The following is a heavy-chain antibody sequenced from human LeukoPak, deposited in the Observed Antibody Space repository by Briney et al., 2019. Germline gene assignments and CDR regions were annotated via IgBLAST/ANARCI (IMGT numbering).Heavy chain of an antibody. J-gene: IGHJ4*02. CDR1: GFTFDDYA. Sequence: GGSLRLSCAASGFTFDDYAMHWVRQAPGKGLEWVSGISWNSGSIGYADSVKGRFTISRDNAKNSLYLQMNSLRPEDTALYYCAKDQDDGSIYYFDYWGQGTLVTVSS. D-gene: IGHD3-22*01. CDR2: ISWNSGSI. CDR3: AKDQDDGSIYYFDY. V-gene: IGHV3-9*01.